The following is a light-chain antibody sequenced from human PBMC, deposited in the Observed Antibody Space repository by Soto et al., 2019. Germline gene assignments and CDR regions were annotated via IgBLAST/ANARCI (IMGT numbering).Light chain of an antibody. CDR1: SNDVGGYNY. V-gene: IGLV2-8*01. CDR3: SSYAASNNFYFV. J-gene: IGLJ3*02. Sequence: QSALTQPPSASGSPGQSVTISCTGTSNDVGGYNYVSWYQQYPGRAPKLMIYEVTKRPSGVPDRFSGSKSGNTASLTVSGLQAEDEADYYCSSYAASNNFYFVFGGGTKLTVL. CDR2: EVT.